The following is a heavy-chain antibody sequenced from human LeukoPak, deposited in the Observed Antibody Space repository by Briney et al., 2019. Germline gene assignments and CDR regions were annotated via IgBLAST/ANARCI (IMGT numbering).Heavy chain of an antibody. D-gene: IGHD5-18*01. Sequence: PGGSLRLSCVASGLTFSNYWMTWVRQAPGKGLEWVSSISSSSSYIYYADSVKGRFTISRDNAKNSLYLQMNSLRAEDTAVYYCARAGDTAMVEHLRPPNFDYWGQGTLVTVSS. CDR3: ARAGDTAMVEHLRPPNFDY. CDR2: ISSSSSYI. V-gene: IGHV3-21*01. CDR1: GLTFSNYW. J-gene: IGHJ4*02.